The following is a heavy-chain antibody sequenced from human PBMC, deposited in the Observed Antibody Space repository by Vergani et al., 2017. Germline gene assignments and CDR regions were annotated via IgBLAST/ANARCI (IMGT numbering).Heavy chain of an antibody. J-gene: IGHJ2*01. Sequence: QMQLQESGPGLVKASETPSLTCTASGDSIISRSYYWGWIRQPPGKGLEWIGSIYNSGNGDSSSSLKSRVTISADTSKNQFSLRLTSVTAADTAVYYCASGKYYSDSTSHFRGRYFDVWGRGTLVTVPS. CDR1: GDSIISRSYY. D-gene: IGHD3-16*01. CDR3: ASGKYYSDSTSHFRGRYFDV. CDR2: IYNSGNG. V-gene: IGHV4-39*01.